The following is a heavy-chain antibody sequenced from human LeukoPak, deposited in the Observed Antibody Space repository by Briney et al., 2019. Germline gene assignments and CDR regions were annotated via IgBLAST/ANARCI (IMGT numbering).Heavy chain of an antibody. CDR2: IKGDGSEK. D-gene: IGHD5-18*01. Sequence: GGSLRLSCAASGFTFSSYWMTWVRQAPGKGLEWVADIKGDGSEKRCEDSVKGRFTVSRDNAKNSLYLQMNSLRAEDTAVYYCARVLRVWAMDTALDYWGQGTLVTVSS. J-gene: IGHJ4*02. V-gene: IGHV3-7*01. CDR3: ARVLRVWAMDTALDY. CDR1: GFTFSSYW.